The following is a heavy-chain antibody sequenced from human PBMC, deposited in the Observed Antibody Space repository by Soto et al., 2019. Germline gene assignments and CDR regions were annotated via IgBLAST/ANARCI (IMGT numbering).Heavy chain of an antibody. D-gene: IGHD2-2*01. V-gene: IGHV3-33*01. J-gene: IGHJ3*02. Sequence: GGSLRLSCAASGFTFSMYGMHWVRQAPGKGLEWMATVYYDGHNKYYADSVRGRFTISRDNSKNMVYLQMNSLRAEDTAVYYCARHPPSTLGSFDIWGRGTMGTVSS. CDR2: VYYDGHNK. CDR1: GFTFSMYG. CDR3: ARHPPSTLGSFDI.